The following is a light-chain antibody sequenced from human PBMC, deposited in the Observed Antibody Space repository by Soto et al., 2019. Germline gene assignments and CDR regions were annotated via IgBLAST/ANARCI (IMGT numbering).Light chain of an antibody. CDR3: QHYGSSPPIT. V-gene: IGKV3-20*01. J-gene: IGKJ5*01. CDR1: QSVSGSY. CDR2: DTS. Sequence: EIVLTQSPGTLSLSPGERATLSCRASQSVSGSYLAWYRQRPGQAPRLLIYDTSNRATGIPDRFSGSGSGTDFTLTISRLEPEDFAVYYCQHYGSSPPITFGQGTRLEIK.